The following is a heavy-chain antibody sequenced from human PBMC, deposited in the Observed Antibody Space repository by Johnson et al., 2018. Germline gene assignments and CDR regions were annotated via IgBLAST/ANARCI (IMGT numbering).Heavy chain of an antibody. V-gene: IGHV3-33*08. Sequence: VQLVQSGGGVVQPGRSLRLSCAASGFTFSSYGMHWVRQAPGKGLEWVAVIWYAGSNKYYADPVKGRFTISRDNSKNTLYLQVNSLRAEETAGYYCARLEYDATGYFQHWGQGTLVTVSS. CDR3: ARLEYDATGYFQH. D-gene: IGHD3-3*01. CDR1: GFTFSSYG. J-gene: IGHJ1*01. CDR2: IWYAGSNK.